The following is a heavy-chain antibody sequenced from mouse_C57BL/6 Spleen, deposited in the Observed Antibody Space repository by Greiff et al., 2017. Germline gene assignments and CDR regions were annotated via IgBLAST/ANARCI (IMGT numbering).Heavy chain of an antibody. CDR3: AFYDYDGDYAMDY. D-gene: IGHD2-4*01. Sequence: QVPLQPSGPELVKPGASVKLSCKASGYTFTSYDINWVKQRPGQGLEWIGWIYPRDGSTKYNEKFKGKATLTVDTSSSTAYMELHSLTSEDSAVYFCAFYDYDGDYAMDYWGQGTSVTVSS. CDR1: GYTFTSYD. CDR2: IYPRDGST. V-gene: IGHV1-85*01. J-gene: IGHJ4*01.